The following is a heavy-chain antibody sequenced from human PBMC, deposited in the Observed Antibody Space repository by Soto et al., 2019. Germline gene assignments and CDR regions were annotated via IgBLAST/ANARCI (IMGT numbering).Heavy chain of an antibody. Sequence: SDTLSLTCTVSGGSVTSTTYYWTWIRQPPGKGLEWIGSIFYSGSTYYNTSLKSRVTISVDTSKNQFSLKLSSAAAADTALYYCTIYTRMAFFGLPFDSWVHGPMFTDYS. CDR2: IFYSGST. CDR3: TIYTRMAFFGLPFDS. CDR1: GGSVTSTTYY. D-gene: IGHD3-3*01. V-gene: IGHV4-39*01. J-gene: IGHJ4*01.